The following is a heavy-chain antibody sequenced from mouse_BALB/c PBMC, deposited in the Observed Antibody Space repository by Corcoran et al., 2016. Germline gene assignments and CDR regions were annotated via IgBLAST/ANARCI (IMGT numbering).Heavy chain of an antibody. CDR2: ISYDDSN. CDR1: GYSITSGYY. Sequence: DVQLQESGPGLVKPSQSLSLTCSVTGYSITSGYYWNWIRQFPGNKLEWMGYISYDDSNNYNPSLKNRISITRDTSKNQFFLKLKSVTTEDTDTYYCARETTATAYWGQGTLVTVSA. D-gene: IGHD1-2*01. V-gene: IGHV3-6*02. CDR3: ARETTATAY. J-gene: IGHJ3*01.